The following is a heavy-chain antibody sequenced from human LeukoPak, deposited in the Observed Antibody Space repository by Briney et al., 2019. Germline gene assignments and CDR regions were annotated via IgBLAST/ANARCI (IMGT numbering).Heavy chain of an antibody. CDR3: AHLATITYVWGSYRYFDY. J-gene: IGHJ4*02. CDR2: IYWDDDK. D-gene: IGHD3-16*02. Sequence: SGPTLVNPTQTLTLTCTFSGFSLSTSGVGVGWIRQPPGKALEWLALIYWDDDKRYSPSLKSRLTITKDTSKNQVVLTMTNMDPVDTATYYCAHLATITYVWGSYRYFDYWGQGTLVTVSS. V-gene: IGHV2-5*02. CDR1: GFSLSTSGVG.